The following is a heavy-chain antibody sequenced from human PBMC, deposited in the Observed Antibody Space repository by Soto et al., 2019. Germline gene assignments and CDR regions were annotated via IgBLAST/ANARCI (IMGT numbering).Heavy chain of an antibody. Sequence: ASVKVSCKASGYTFTSYGISWVRQAPGQGLEWMGWISAYNGNTNYAQKLQGRVTMTTDTSTSTAYMELRSLRSDDTAVYYCARGGGRRWQQLGNYYYGMDVWGQGTTVTVS. CDR2: ISAYNGNT. CDR1: GYTFTSYG. V-gene: IGHV1-18*01. CDR3: ARGGGRRWQQLGNYYYGMDV. J-gene: IGHJ6*02. D-gene: IGHD6-13*01.